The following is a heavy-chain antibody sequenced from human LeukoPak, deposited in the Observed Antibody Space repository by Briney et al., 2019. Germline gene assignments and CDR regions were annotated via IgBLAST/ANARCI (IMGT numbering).Heavy chain of an antibody. CDR1: GYTFTSYG. D-gene: IGHD2-2*01. CDR2: MSAYNGNT. Sequence: ASVKVSCKASGYTFTSYGISWLRQAPGQGLEWMGWMSAYNGNTNYAQKLQGRVTMTTDTSTSTAYMELRSLRSDDTAVYYCARDRGSLGYCSSTSWSCAFDIWGQGTMVSVSS. J-gene: IGHJ3*02. CDR3: ARDRGSLGYCSSTSWSCAFDI. V-gene: IGHV1-18*01.